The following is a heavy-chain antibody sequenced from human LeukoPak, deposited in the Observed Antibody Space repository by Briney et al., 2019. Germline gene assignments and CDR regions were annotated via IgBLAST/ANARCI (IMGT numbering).Heavy chain of an antibody. CDR1: GYTFSSYW. Sequence: GGSLRLSCAGSGYTFSSYWMSWVRQAPGKGLEWVANIKQDGSEKYYVDSVRGRFTISRDNAKNSLYLEMNSLRAEDTAVYYCVRGGDYWGQGTLVTVSS. V-gene: IGHV3-7*01. J-gene: IGHJ4*02. CDR2: IKQDGSEK. CDR3: VRGGDY.